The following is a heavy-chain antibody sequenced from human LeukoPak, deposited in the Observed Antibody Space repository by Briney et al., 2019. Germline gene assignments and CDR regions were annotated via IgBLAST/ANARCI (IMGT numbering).Heavy chain of an antibody. Sequence: ASVTVSCKPSGYTFTAYYIHWVRQAPGQGLEWMGWVDPNSGGTISAQKFQGRVTMTKDTSISTVYMELNRLTSDDTALYYCARDNYGRLDYWGQGTLVTVSS. CDR2: VDPNSGGT. D-gene: IGHD4-17*01. V-gene: IGHV1-2*02. J-gene: IGHJ4*02. CDR1: GYTFTAYY. CDR3: ARDNYGRLDY.